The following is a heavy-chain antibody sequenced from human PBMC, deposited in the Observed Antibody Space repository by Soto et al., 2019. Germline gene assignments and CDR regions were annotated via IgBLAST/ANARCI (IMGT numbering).Heavy chain of an antibody. CDR3: AKALLWGQSDY. CDR1: GFTFSRYW. Sequence: EVQLVESGGGLVQPGGSLRLSCAVSGFTFSRYWMHWFHQDPGNGLVWVSSINTDGTNTQYADSVRGRFTVSRDNAKNTVYLQMISLRSEDTAVYYCAKALLWGQSDYWGQGTLVVVSS. J-gene: IGHJ4*02. CDR2: INTDGTNT. V-gene: IGHV3-74*03. D-gene: IGHD3-16*01.